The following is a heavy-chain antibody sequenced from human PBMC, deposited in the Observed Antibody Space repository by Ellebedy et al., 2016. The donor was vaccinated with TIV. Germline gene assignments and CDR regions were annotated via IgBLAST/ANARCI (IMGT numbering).Heavy chain of an antibody. Sequence: GESLKISXAASGFTFSSYAMSWVRQAPGKGLEWVSAISGSGGSTYYADSVKGRFTISRDNSKNTPYLQMNSLRAEDTAVYYCAKGFRSSSNWFDYWGQGTLVTVSS. CDR2: ISGSGGST. CDR1: GFTFSSYA. V-gene: IGHV3-23*01. CDR3: AKGFRSSSNWFDY. J-gene: IGHJ4*02. D-gene: IGHD6-6*01.